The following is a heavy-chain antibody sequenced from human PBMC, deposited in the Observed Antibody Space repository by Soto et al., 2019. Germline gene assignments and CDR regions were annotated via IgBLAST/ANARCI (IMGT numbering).Heavy chain of an antibody. D-gene: IGHD6-19*01. CDR1: GYTFTSYD. CDR3: ARVFYSSGSGYGMDV. V-gene: IGHV1-8*01. Sequence: ASVQVSCKASGYTFTSYDINWVRQATGQGLEWMGWMNPNSGNTGYAQKFQGRVTMTRNTSISTAYMELSSLRSEDTAVYYCARVFYSSGSGYGMDVWGQGTTVTVSS. CDR2: MNPNSGNT. J-gene: IGHJ6*02.